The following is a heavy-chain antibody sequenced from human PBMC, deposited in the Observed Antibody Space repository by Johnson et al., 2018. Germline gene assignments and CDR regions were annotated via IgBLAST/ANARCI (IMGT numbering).Heavy chain of an antibody. Sequence: VQLVESGGGLVQPGGSLRLSCAASGFTFDDYTMHWVRQAPGKGLEWVSLISWDGGSTYYVDSVKGRFNISRDNSKNSLYLQMNSLRTEETALFDCAKDIGSSISGYSHWGQGTLVTVSS. V-gene: IGHV3-43*01. J-gene: IGHJ4*02. CDR3: AKDIGSSISGYSH. D-gene: IGHD3-22*01. CDR1: GFTFDDYT. CDR2: ISWDGGST.